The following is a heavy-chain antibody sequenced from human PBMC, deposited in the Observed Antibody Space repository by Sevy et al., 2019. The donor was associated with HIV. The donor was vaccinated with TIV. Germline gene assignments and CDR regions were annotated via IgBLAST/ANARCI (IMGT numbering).Heavy chain of an antibody. J-gene: IGHJ6*03. D-gene: IGHD3-16*01. V-gene: IGHV4-61*01. CDR1: GGSVSSGTYY. CDR3: AGVPRGQLWYSGSLGGYYYHMDV. CDR2: IYKTGST. Sequence: SETLSLSCSVSGGSVSSGTYYWSWIRQPPGKGLEWIGHIYKTGSTNYQLSLQSRVTISVDTSTNQFSLGLRSVTAAATAVYYRAGVPRGQLWYSGSLGGYYYHMDVWGKGTTVTVSS.